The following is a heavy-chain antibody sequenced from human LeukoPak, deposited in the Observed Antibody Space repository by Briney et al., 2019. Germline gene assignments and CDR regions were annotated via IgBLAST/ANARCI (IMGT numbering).Heavy chain of an antibody. D-gene: IGHD2-15*01. CDR3: ARDYSWYFDY. V-gene: IGHV3-48*01. CDR1: GFFFSGYG. CDR2: ISSSSSTI. Sequence: GGSLRLSCAASGFFFSGYGMNWVRQAPGKGLEWVSYISSSSSTIYYADSVKGRFTISRDNAKNSLYLQMNSLRAEDTAVYYCARDYSWYFDYWGQGTLVTVSS. J-gene: IGHJ4*02.